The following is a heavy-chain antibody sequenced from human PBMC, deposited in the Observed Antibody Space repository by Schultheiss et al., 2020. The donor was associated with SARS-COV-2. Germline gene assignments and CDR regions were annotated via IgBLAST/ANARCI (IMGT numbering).Heavy chain of an antibody. J-gene: IGHJ4*02. Sequence: GGSLRLSCAASGFTFSDTSMSWVRQAPGKGLEWVSLLYSGGSTYYADSVKGRFTISRDNSKNTLYLQMNSLRAEDTAVYYCARAQVARGWLQLGPSDYWGQGTLVIVSS. CDR2: LYSGGST. CDR1: GFTFSDTS. V-gene: IGHV3-66*01. D-gene: IGHD5-24*01. CDR3: ARAQVARGWLQLGPSDY.